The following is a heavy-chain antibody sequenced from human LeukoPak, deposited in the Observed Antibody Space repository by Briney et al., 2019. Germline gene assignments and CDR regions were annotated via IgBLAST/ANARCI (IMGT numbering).Heavy chain of an antibody. Sequence: PSETLSLTCDVSGSSVNSDRYWGWTRHSPGAGLEWIGSVHQTGSPYYNPSLRSRVSLSIDSTKNSFSLKLNSVTAADTVVYYSAMLRLGELSLLGDACDIWGQGTMVTVSS. CDR1: GSSVNSDRY. CDR3: AMLRLGELSLLGDACDI. J-gene: IGHJ3*02. CDR2: VHQTGSP. D-gene: IGHD3-16*02. V-gene: IGHV4-38-2*01.